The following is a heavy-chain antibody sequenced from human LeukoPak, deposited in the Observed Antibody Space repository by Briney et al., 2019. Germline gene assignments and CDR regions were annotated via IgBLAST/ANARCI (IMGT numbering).Heavy chain of an antibody. CDR2: IKQDGSEK. V-gene: IGHV3-7*01. CDR1: GFIFSDYA. J-gene: IGHJ4*02. Sequence: GGSLRLSCAASGFIFSDYAMSWVRQAPGKGLEWVANIKQDGSEKYYVDSVKGRFTISRDNAKNSLYLQMNSLRAEDTAVYYCARSAAAGFDYWGQGTLVTASS. CDR3: ARSAAAGFDY. D-gene: IGHD6-13*01.